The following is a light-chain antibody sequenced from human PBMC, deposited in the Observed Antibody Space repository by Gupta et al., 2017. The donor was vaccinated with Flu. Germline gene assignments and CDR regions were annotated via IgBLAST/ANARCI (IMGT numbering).Light chain of an antibody. V-gene: IGKV1-39*01. Sequence: DIQMTQSPSSLSASVGDTVTITCRASENINIYLNWYQQKPGKSPKLLIYQSSTSQSGVPFRFSGSGSGTYFTLTISILHPEDFATYYFQQSSVAPFTFGPGTRVELK. CDR1: ENINIY. CDR2: QSS. CDR3: QQSSVAPFT. J-gene: IGKJ3*01.